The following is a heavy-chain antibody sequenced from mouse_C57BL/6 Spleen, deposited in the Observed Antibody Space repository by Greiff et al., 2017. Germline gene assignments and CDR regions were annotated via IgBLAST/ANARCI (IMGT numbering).Heavy chain of an antibody. J-gene: IGHJ4*01. Sequence: EVQLQQSGPVLVKPGASVKMSCKASGYTFTDYYMNWVKQSHGKSLEWIGVINPYNGGTSYNQKFKGKATLTVDKSSSTAYMELNSLTSEDSAVYYCARKGEYDYDENAMDYWGQGTSVTVSS. V-gene: IGHV1-19*01. CDR3: ARKGEYDYDENAMDY. CDR1: GYTFTDYY. D-gene: IGHD2-4*01. CDR2: INPYNGGT.